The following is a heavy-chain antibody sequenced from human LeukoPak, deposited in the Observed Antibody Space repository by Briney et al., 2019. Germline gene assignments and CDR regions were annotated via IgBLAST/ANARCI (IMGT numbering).Heavy chain of an antibody. J-gene: IGHJ5*02. V-gene: IGHV4-61*01. CDR2: ISDSGGS. D-gene: IGHD3-10*01. CDR3: ARGGGSGRGNWLDP. Sequence: SETLSLTCSVSGGSVSSGISYWSWIRQPPGEGLEWIAYISDSGGSDYNPSLRGRVTISLDTSKNQFSLRLTSVTAADTAVYYCARGGGSGRGNWLDPWGQGTLVTVSS. CDR1: GGSVSSGISY.